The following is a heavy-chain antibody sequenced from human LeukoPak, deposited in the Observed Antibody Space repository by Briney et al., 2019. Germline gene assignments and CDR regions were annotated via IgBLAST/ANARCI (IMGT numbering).Heavy chain of an antibody. CDR3: TTLDGDYAPVY. Sequence: GGSLRLSCADSGFTFSNAWMSWVRQAPGKGLEWVGRMESKSDGGSTDYAAPVKGRFTISRDDSKNTLFLQINSLKTEDTAVYYCTTLDGDYAPVYWGQGTLVTVSS. CDR1: GFTFSNAW. D-gene: IGHD4-17*01. J-gene: IGHJ4*02. CDR2: MESKSDGGST. V-gene: IGHV3-15*04.